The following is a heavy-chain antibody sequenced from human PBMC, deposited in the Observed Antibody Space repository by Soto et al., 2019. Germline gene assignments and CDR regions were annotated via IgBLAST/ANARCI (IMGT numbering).Heavy chain of an antibody. J-gene: IGHJ4*02. CDR1: GYSFPGFW. CDR2: IFPGDSDT. CDR3: ARRGAGYNYDY. Sequence: PGESLKISCGASGYSFPGFWIGWVRQMPGKGLEWMGIIFPGDSDTRYSPSPQGQVSISADKSISTAYLQWSSLKASDTAMYYCARRGAGYNYDYWGQGTLVTVSS. V-gene: IGHV5-51*01. D-gene: IGHD5-12*01.